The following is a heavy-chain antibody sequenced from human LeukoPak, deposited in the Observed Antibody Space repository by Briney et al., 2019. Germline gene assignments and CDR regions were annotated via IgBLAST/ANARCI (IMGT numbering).Heavy chain of an antibody. V-gene: IGHV3-15*01. CDR1: GFTFTNAW. CDR2: IKSKADGGTT. J-gene: IGHJ2*01. CDR3: ATVYWYFDL. Sequence: GGSLRLSCSASGFTFTNAWMSWVRQAPGKGLEWVGLIKSKADGGTTDYAAPVQGRFTISRDDSNNTLHLQMSSLKTDDTGVYYCATVYWYFDLWGPGTLLSVSA.